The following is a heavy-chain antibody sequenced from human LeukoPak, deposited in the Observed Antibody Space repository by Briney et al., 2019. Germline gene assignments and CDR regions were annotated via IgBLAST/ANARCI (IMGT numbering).Heavy chain of an antibody. Sequence: ASVKVSCKASGYTFTSYAMNWVRQAPGQGLEWMGGINTNTGNPTYAQGFTGRFVFSLDTSVSTAYLQISSLKAEDTAVYYCARGRFLEWLFSPYYYYGMDVWGQGTTVTVSS. CDR3: ARGRFLEWLFSPYYYYGMDV. V-gene: IGHV7-4-1*02. CDR1: GYTFTSYA. CDR2: INTNTGNP. D-gene: IGHD3-3*01. J-gene: IGHJ6*02.